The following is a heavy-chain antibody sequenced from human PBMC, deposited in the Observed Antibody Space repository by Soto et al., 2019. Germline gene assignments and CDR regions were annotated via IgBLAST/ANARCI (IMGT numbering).Heavy chain of an antibody. J-gene: IGHJ5*02. CDR3: VKDGGAVKYIYNIRGDS. CDR2: ISSDGTKK. Sequence: QVRLVESGGHMIHPGRSLRLSCVVSGVDFSNYGIHWVRQAPGEGLEWVAVISSDGTKKSYIDSVKGRFNISRDNSRSKVFLQMNMLRREDTAMYYCVKDGGAVKYIYNIRGDSWGQGPQVTVSS. V-gene: IGHV3-30*13. CDR1: GVDFSNYG. D-gene: IGHD5-18*01.